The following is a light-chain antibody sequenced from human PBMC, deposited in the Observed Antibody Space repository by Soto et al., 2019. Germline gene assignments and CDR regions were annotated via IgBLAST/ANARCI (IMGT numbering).Light chain of an antibody. CDR2: DAS. CDR1: QTITNR. V-gene: IGKV1-5*01. Sequence: DIQITHSPCTLPASVGDIFTITFRASQTITNRLAWYQQKPGKAPKVLIYDASNLESGVPSRFTGSGSGTEFILTISSLQPDDFATYYCQHYGGMWTFGQGTKVDVK. CDR3: QHYGGMWT. J-gene: IGKJ1*01.